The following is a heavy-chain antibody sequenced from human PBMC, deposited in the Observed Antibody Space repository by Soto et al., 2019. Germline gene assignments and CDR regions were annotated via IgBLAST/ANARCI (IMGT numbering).Heavy chain of an antibody. Sequence: EVQLVESGGGLVKPGGSLRLSCTASGFTFSNAWMNWVRQAPGKGLEWVGRIKSKTDGGTIDYAPPVKGRFTISRDDSKATLNLQMNSQKAWDSAVYYCAFFWYYYDSARLSPWNSPWGQGTLVTVSS. CDR3: AFFWYYYDSARLSPWNSP. CDR2: IKSKTDGGTI. J-gene: IGHJ4*02. CDR1: GFTFSNAW. D-gene: IGHD3-10*01. V-gene: IGHV3-15*01.